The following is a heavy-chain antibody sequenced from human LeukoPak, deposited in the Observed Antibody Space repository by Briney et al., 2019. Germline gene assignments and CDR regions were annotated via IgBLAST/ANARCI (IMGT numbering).Heavy chain of an antibody. D-gene: IGHD3-22*01. CDR3: ATVKPTYYYDSSGYPPDY. Sequence: ASVKVSCKASGCTFTSYYMHWVRQAPGKGFEWMGGFDPEDGETIYAQKFQGRVTMTEDTSTDTAYMELSSLRSEDTAVYYCATVKPTYYYDSSGYPPDYWGQGTLVTVSS. CDR1: GCTFTSYY. CDR2: FDPEDGET. V-gene: IGHV1-24*01. J-gene: IGHJ4*02.